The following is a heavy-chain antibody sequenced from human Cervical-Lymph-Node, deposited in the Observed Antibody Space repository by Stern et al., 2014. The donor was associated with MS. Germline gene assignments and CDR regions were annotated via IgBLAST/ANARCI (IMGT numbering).Heavy chain of an antibody. D-gene: IGHD1-26*01. J-gene: IGHJ4*02. CDR3: AKGGSGSYLD. Sequence: VQLVDSGGGVVQPGRSLRLSCAASGFVFRRYALHWVRQAPGKGLEWVAHISYDGRDKYYTDSVKGRFTVSRDNSNNTVDLEMNSLRLEDTAVYYCAKGGSGSYLDWGQGSLVTVSS. V-gene: IGHV3-30-3*02. CDR1: GFVFRRYA. CDR2: ISYDGRDK.